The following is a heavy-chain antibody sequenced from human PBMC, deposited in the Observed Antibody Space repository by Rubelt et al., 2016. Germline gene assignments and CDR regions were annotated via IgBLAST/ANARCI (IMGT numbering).Heavy chain of an antibody. CDR1: GDSVSSYY. CDR3: ARFGWALHGSGSYLDN. J-gene: IGHJ4*02. V-gene: IGHV4-59*02. Sequence: QVQLQESGPGLVEPSETLSLTCNVSGDSVSSYYWSWIRQPPGRGLEWIGYIYYSGSTSYRPSLNSRVTISIDTSKNHMSLKLPSLTAADSAVYSGARFGWALHGSGSYLDNWVQGTQVTVSS. CDR2: IYYSGST. D-gene: IGHD3-10*01.